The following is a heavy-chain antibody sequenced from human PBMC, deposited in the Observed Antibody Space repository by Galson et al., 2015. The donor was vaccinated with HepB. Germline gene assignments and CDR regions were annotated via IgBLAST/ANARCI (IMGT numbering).Heavy chain of an antibody. J-gene: IGHJ3*01. CDR2: ISAASSI. Sequence: SLRLSCAASGFTFSICSMHWVRQAPGKGLEWVSSISAASSINYADSVKGRFIISRDNAKNLLYLQMNSLRGEDTAIYYCAREKASYRVTIFGEGDDAFDVWGQGTLVTVSS. CDR3: AREKASYRVTIFGEGDDAFDV. V-gene: IGHV3-21*06. D-gene: IGHD3-3*01. CDR1: GFTFSICS.